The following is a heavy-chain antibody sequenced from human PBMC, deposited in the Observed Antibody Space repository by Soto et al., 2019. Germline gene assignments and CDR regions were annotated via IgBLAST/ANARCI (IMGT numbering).Heavy chain of an antibody. V-gene: IGHV4-39*01. J-gene: IGHJ4*02. D-gene: IGHD5-18*01. CDR1: GGSISSSSYS. CDR2: IYYSGGT. CDR3: ARLSGGGYNYGNFDY. Sequence: QLQLQESGPGLVKPSETLSLTCTVSGGSISSSSYSWGWIRQPPGKGLEWIGSIYYSGGTYYNPSLKSRVTISVDTSKKQFSLKLSSVTAADTAVYYCARLSGGGYNYGNFDYWGQGTLVTVSS.